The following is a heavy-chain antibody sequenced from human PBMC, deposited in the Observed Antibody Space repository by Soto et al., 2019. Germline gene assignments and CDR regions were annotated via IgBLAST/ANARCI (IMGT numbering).Heavy chain of an antibody. CDR1: RFPFSNYS. V-gene: IGHV3-33*01. D-gene: IGHD3-10*01. J-gene: IGHJ6*02. CDR3: ARVFGSVRYGMDV. Sequence: PGGSLRLSFAVSRFPFSNYSMHWVRQAPGKGLEWVAVIWYDRSNKYYADSVKGRFTISRDNSKNTLYLQMNSLRAGDRAVYYCARVFGSVRYGMDVWGQGTTVTVSS. CDR2: IWYDRSNK.